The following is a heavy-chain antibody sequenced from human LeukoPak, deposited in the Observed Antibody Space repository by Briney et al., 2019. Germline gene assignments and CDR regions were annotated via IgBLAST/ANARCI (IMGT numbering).Heavy chain of an antibody. CDR1: GGSVSSGSYY. CDR2: SYYIGST. Sequence: SETLSLTCSVSGGSVSSGSYYWSWIRQPPGKGLEWIGYSYYIGSTKYNPSLKSRVTISVDTSKNQFSLKVSSVTAADTAVYYCARAGTVATATNFDYWGQGTLVTVSS. D-gene: IGHD5-12*01. V-gene: IGHV4-61*01. J-gene: IGHJ4*02. CDR3: ARAGTVATATNFDY.